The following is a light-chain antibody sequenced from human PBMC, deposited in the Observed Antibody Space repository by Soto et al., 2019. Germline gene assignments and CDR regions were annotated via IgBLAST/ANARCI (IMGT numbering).Light chain of an antibody. V-gene: IGKV1-5*03. J-gene: IGKJ1*01. Sequence: DIQMTQSPSTLSGSVGDRVTITCRASQTISSWLAWYQQKPGKAPKLLIYKASTLKSGVPSRFSGSGSGTEYTLTISSLQPDDFAPYYCQHYNSYSDAFGQGTKVELK. CDR2: KAS. CDR1: QTISSW. CDR3: QHYNSYSDA.